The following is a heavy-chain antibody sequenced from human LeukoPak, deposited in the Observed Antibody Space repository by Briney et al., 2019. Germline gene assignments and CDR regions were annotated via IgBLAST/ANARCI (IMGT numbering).Heavy chain of an antibody. CDR1: GFTFSSYS. Sequence: GGSLRLSSAASGFTFSSYSMNWVRQAPGKGLEWVSSISSSSSYIYYADSVKGRFTISRDNAKNSLYLQMNSLRAEDTAVYYCARDGGSGHDAFDIWGQGTMVTVSS. CDR3: ARDGGSGHDAFDI. J-gene: IGHJ3*02. V-gene: IGHV3-21*01. D-gene: IGHD6-19*01. CDR2: ISSSSSYI.